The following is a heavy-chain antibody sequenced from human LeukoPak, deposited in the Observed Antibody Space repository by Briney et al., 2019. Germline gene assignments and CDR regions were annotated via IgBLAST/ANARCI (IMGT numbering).Heavy chain of an antibody. Sequence: GGSLRLSCAASGFTFSSYWMSWVRQAPGKGLEWVANIKQDGSEKYYVDSVKGRFTISRDNAKNSLYLQMNSLRAEDTAVYYCASLRGYYYEYFDYWGQGTLVTVSS. CDR3: ASLRGYYYEYFDY. D-gene: IGHD3-22*01. CDR1: GFTFSSYW. J-gene: IGHJ4*02. CDR2: IKQDGSEK. V-gene: IGHV3-7*01.